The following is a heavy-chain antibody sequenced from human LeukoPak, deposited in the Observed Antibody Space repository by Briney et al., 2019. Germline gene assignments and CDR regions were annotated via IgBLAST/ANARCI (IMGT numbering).Heavy chain of an antibody. D-gene: IGHD6-19*01. CDR3: AKDLYSSGWTHFDH. CDR2: ISWNSGTI. Sequence: GGSLRLSCAASGFTFDDYAMHWVRQAPGKGLEWVSSISWNSGTIAYVDSVKGRFTISRDNAKNSLYLQMNSLRAEDTALYYCAKDLYSSGWTHFDHWGQGTLVTVSS. J-gene: IGHJ4*02. CDR1: GFTFDDYA. V-gene: IGHV3-9*01.